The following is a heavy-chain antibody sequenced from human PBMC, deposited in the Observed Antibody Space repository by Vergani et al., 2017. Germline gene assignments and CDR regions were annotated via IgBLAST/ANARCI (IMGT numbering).Heavy chain of an antibody. CDR3: GVIMVRSPRPDNWFDS. CDR1: GYSISRGFY. D-gene: IGHD3-10*01. V-gene: IGHV4-38-2*02. CDR2: MFHTGEA. Sequence: QIQLQESGPGLVKPSETLSLTCSASGYSISRGFYWAWSRQTPGKGLEWIGGMFHTGEASNSPSLQSRVAFSMDTSKNQFSLQLTSVTAADTAVYFCGVIMVRSPRPDNWFDSWGRGTLVTVSS. J-gene: IGHJ5*01.